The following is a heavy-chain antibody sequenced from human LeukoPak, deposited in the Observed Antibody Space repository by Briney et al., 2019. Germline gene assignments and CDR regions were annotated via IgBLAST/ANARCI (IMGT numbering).Heavy chain of an antibody. V-gene: IGHV3-21*01. CDR1: GFTFSSYS. CDR2: ISSSSNYI. Sequence: PGGSLRLSCAASGFTFSSYSMNWVRQAPGKGLEWVSCISSSSNYIYYADSVKGRFTISRDNAKNSLYLQMNSLRAEDTAVYYCARINSGYDGRLDYWGQGTLVTVSS. CDR3: ARINSGYDGRLDY. D-gene: IGHD5-12*01. J-gene: IGHJ4*02.